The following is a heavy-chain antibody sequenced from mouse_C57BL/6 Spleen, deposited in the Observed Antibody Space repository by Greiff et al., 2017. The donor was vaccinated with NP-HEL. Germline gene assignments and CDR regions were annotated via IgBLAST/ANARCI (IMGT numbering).Heavy chain of an antibody. J-gene: IGHJ4*01. Sequence: VQLKESGPGLAKPSQTLSLTCSVTGYSITSDYWNWIRKFPGNKLEYMGYISYSGSTYYTPSLKSRISITLDTSKNQYYLQLNAVTTEDTATYYCARSDGYYVYYAMDYWGQGTSVTVSS. CDR1: GYSITSDY. V-gene: IGHV3-8*01. CDR2: ISYSGST. CDR3: ARSDGYYVYYAMDY. D-gene: IGHD2-3*01.